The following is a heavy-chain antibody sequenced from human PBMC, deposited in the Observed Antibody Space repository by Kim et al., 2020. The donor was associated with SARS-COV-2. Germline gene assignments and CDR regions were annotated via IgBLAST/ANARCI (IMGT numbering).Heavy chain of an antibody. CDR1: GYTFRDFW. D-gene: IGHD2-8*01. CDR2: IYPGDSDT. Sequence: GESLKISCQGSGYTFRDFWIVWVRQMPGKGLEVMGIIYPGDSDTRYSPSFRGQVTISADKSINTAYLQWSSLKASDSAMYYCTGLSWGAGMVFRKGHREGRQSFDVRGQGTTVTVS. V-gene: IGHV5-51*01. J-gene: IGHJ6*01. CDR3: TGLSWGAGMVFRKGHREGRQSFDV.